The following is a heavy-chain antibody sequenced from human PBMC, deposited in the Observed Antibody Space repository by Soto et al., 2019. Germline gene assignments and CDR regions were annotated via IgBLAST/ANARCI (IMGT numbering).Heavy chain of an antibody. V-gene: IGHV3-49*03. CDR3: ARSFSWPLDDL. J-gene: IGHJ5*02. CDR2: IRSKAHGGTT. D-gene: IGHD5-12*01. Sequence: GGSLRLSCTISGFTLGDYGVSWFRQAPGKGLEWVGFIRSKAHGGTTEYAASVKGRFTISGDDSKTIAYLQMNSLKIEDTAVYYCARSFSWPLDDLWGQGTLVTVSS. CDR1: GFTLGDYG.